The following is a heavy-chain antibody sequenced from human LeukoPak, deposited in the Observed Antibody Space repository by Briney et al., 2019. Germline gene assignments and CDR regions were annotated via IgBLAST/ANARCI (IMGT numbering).Heavy chain of an antibody. Sequence: GGSLRLSCAASGFTFNNYGMHYVRQAPGKGLEWVAVISDDGRNKNYADSVKGRFTISGDSSNNTLYLQMNSLRAEDTGVYFCAKDRETTASGTFDFRGQGTLVTVSS. CDR3: AKDRETTASGTFDF. CDR1: GFTFNNYG. D-gene: IGHD6-13*01. J-gene: IGHJ4*02. CDR2: ISDDGRNK. V-gene: IGHV3-30*18.